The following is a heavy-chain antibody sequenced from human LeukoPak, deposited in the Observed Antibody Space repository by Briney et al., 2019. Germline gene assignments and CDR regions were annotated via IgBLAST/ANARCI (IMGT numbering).Heavy chain of an antibody. Sequence: ASVKVSCKASGYTFTGYYMHWVRQAPGQGLEWMGWINPNSGGTNYAQKFQGRVAMTEDTSTDTAYMELSSLRSEDTAVYYCATDRSGRFTRFDYWGQGTLVTVSS. CDR3: ATDRSGRFTRFDY. CDR2: INPNSGGT. CDR1: GYTFTGYY. J-gene: IGHJ4*02. V-gene: IGHV1-2*02. D-gene: IGHD1-26*01.